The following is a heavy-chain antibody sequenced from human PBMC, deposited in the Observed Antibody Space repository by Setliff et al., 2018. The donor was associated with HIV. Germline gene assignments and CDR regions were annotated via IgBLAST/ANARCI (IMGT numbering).Heavy chain of an antibody. J-gene: IGHJ4*02. CDR2: IYISGST. D-gene: IGHD3-16*01. Sequence: SETLSLTCTVSGGSITSYYWSWIRQPAGKGLEWFGRIYISGSTNYNPSFESRVTMSIDTSKNQFSLKLSSVTAADTAVYYCARGGGTGSFDYWGQGTLITVSS. V-gene: IGHV4-4*07. CDR3: ARGGGTGSFDY. CDR1: GGSITSYY.